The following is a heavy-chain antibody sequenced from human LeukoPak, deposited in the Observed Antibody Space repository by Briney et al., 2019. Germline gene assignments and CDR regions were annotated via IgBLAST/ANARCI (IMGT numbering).Heavy chain of an antibody. V-gene: IGHV3-23*01. Sequence: GGSLRLSCAASGFTFSSYSMNWVRQAPGKGLEWVSAISGSDGRTYYADSVKGRFTISRDNSKNMLYLQMNSLRAEDTAVYYCAKRAVAGSLSPFDYWGQGTLVTVSS. J-gene: IGHJ4*02. CDR3: AKRAVAGSLSPFDY. CDR2: ISGSDGRT. D-gene: IGHD6-19*01. CDR1: GFTFSSYS.